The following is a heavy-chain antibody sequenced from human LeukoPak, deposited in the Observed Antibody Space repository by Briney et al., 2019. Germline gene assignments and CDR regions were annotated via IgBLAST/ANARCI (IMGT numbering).Heavy chain of an antibody. J-gene: IGHJ4*02. V-gene: IGHV3-7*01. CDR1: GFTFSSYG. CDR2: IKQDGSEK. Sequence: GGSLRLSCAASGFTFSSYGMSWVRQAPGKGLEWVANIKQDGSEKYYVDSVKGRFTISRDNAKNSLYLQMNSLRAEDTAVYYCARDRRWPRTFDYWGQGTLVTVSS. D-gene: IGHD5-24*01. CDR3: ARDRRWPRTFDY.